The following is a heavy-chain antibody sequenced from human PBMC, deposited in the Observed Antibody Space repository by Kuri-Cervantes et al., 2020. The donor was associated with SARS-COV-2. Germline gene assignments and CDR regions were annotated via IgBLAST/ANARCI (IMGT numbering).Heavy chain of an antibody. D-gene: IGHD3-22*01. CDR2: IYYSGST. CDR1: GGSISSSSYY. Sequence: SETLSLTCTVSGGSISSSSYYWGWIRQPPGKGLEWIGSIYYSGSTYYNPSLKSRVTISVDTSKNQFSLKLSSVTAADTAVYYCARTSGYYSDYFDYWGQGILVTVSS. J-gene: IGHJ4*02. CDR3: ARTSGYYSDYFDY. V-gene: IGHV4-39*01.